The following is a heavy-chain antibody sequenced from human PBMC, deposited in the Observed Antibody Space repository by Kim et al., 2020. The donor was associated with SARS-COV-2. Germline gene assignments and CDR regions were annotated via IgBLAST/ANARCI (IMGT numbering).Heavy chain of an antibody. D-gene: IGHD2-2*01. CDR1: GFTFSSYQ. Sequence: GGSLRLSCTASGFTFSSYQMTWVRQAPGKGLEWISYIAASGTTIFYADSVKGRFTISRDNAKSSLYLQMSSLRAEDTAVYYCARRPTQYPFDIWGQGTMVTVSS. J-gene: IGHJ3*02. V-gene: IGHV3-48*03. CDR2: IAASGTTI. CDR3: ARRPTQYPFDI.